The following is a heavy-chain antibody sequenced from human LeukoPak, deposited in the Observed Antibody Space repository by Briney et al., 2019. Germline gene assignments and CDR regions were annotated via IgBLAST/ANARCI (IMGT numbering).Heavy chain of an antibody. CDR1: GDSFSSNSAA. V-gene: IGHV6-1*01. CDR3: ARMWGYCSGGSCYDYYYYYGMDV. Sequence: SQTLSLTCAISGDSFSSNSAAWNWLRQSPSRGLEWLGRTYYRSKWYNDYAVSVKSRITINPDTSKNQFSLQLNSVTPEDTAVYYCARMWGYCSGGSCYDYYYYYGMDVWGQGTTVTVSS. CDR2: TYYRSKWYN. D-gene: IGHD2-15*01. J-gene: IGHJ6*02.